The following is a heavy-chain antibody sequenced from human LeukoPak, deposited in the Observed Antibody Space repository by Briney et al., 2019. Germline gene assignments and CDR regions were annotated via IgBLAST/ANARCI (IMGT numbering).Heavy chain of an antibody. V-gene: IGHV4-31*03. CDR3: ARDQGGGFDY. CDR1: GGSISSGGYY. D-gene: IGHD3-16*01. CDR2: IYYSGST. J-gene: IGHJ4*02. Sequence: SETLSLTCTVSGGSISSGGYYWSWIRQHPGKGLEWIGYIYYSGSTYYNPSLKSRVTISVDTSKNQFSLKLSSVTAADTAVYYCARDQGGGFDYWGQGTLVTVSS.